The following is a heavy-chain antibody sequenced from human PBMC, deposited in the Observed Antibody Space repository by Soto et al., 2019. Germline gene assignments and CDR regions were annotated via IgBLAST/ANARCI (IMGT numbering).Heavy chain of an antibody. D-gene: IGHD2-15*01. V-gene: IGHV3-74*01. J-gene: IGHJ5*02. CDR1: GLTFNRYW. Sequence: GSLRLSCAASGLTFNRYWMHWVRHAPGKGLVWVSHINTDGTNSNYADSVKGRFTISRGNAKSTPFLQMNSLRDEDTAVYYCAREFCSGGNCYTYYFDPWGQGIPVTVSS. CDR3: AREFCSGGNCYTYYFDP. CDR2: INTDGTNS.